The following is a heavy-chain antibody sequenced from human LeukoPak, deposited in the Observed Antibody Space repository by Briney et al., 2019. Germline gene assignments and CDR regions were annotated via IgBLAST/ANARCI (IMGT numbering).Heavy chain of an antibody. CDR3: ARVPPIPPITDFDY. J-gene: IGHJ4*02. V-gene: IGHV1-18*01. CDR2: ISGYNGNT. D-gene: IGHD1-14*01. CDR1: GYSFSTYG. Sequence: GASVKVSCKTSGYSFSTYGINWVRQAPGQGLEWMGWISGYNGNTNYAQKFRGRVTMTTDTSTSTAYMELRSLRSDDTAVYYCARVPPIPPITDFDYWGQGTLVTVPS.